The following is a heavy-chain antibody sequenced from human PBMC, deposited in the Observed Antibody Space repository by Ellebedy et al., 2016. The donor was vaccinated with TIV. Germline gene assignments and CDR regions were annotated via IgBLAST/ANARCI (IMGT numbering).Heavy chain of an antibody. CDR2: IWYDGRNE. J-gene: IGHJ4*02. CDR3: AKSVSGDADY. D-gene: IGHD2-21*02. CDR1: GFTFSAYG. Sequence: GGSLRLXXAASGFTFSAYGMHWVRQAPGKGLEWVAVIWYDGRNEKYADSVRGRFTISRDNSRDTLYLQMNSLRAEDTAVYYCAKSVSGDADYWGQGTLVTVSS. V-gene: IGHV3-33*06.